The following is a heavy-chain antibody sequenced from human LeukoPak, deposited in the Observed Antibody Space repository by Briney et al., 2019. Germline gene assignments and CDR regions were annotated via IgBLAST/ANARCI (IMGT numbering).Heavy chain of an antibody. CDR2: ISAYNGNT. CDR1: GYTFTSYG. J-gene: IGHJ5*02. V-gene: IGHV1-18*01. CDR3: ARVLTGLPSLRSVWFDP. D-gene: IGHD5-12*01. Sequence: GAAVKVSCKSSGYTFTSYGISWVRQAPGQGLEWVGWISAYNGNTNYAQKLQGRGTMTTDTSTSTAYMELRSLRSDDTAVYYSARVLTGLPSLRSVWFDPWGQGTLVTVSS.